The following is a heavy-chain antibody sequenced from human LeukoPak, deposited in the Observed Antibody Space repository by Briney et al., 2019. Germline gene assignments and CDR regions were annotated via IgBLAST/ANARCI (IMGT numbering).Heavy chain of an antibody. CDR3: AKYSQTYNWNYYYYYYGMDV. Sequence: GRSLRLSCAAPGFTFSSYGMHWVRQAPGKGLEWVAVISYDGSNKYYADSVKGRFTISRDNSKNTLYLQMNSLRAEDTAVYYCAKYSQTYNWNYYYYYYGMDVWGQGTTVTVSS. V-gene: IGHV3-30*18. CDR2: ISYDGSNK. CDR1: GFTFSSYG. D-gene: IGHD1-7*01. J-gene: IGHJ6*02.